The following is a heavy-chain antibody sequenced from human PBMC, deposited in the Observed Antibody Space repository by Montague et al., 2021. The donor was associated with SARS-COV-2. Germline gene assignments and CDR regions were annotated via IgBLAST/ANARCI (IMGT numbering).Heavy chain of an antibody. CDR3: ANFYSGSYNY. D-gene: IGHD1-26*01. CDR1: RGSLRLTSYH. V-gene: IGHV4-39*01. J-gene: IGHJ4*01. CDR2: IYHTGST. Sequence: SETLSLTCTVSRGSLRLTSYHWGWIRQPPGKGLERIGSIYHTGSTYYDPSLESRVTMSVDNSKNQFSLMLTSVTAADTAVYYCANFYSGSYNYWGHGSLVTVSS.